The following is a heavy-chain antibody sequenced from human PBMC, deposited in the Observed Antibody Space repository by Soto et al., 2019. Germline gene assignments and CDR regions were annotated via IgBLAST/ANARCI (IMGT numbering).Heavy chain of an antibody. V-gene: IGHV4-39*01. CDR2: IFYSGST. D-gene: IGHD3-10*01. J-gene: IGHJ4*02. CDR3: ARRYGWLYFDY. Sequence: QLQLQESGPGLVKPWETLSLTCTVSGDSISSSNYFWGWIRQPPGKGLEWIGTIFYSGSTYYNPSLKSRVTIFVDTSKNQFSLKLTAVSAADTALYYCARRYGWLYFDYWGQGSLVTVSS. CDR1: GDSISSSNYF.